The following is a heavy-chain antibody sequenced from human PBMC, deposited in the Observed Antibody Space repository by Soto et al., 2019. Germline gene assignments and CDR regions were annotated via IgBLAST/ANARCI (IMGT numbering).Heavy chain of an antibody. CDR3: ARNIVVVPAANYDDY. J-gene: IGHJ4*02. CDR1: GYTFTSYG. CDR2: ISAYNGDT. V-gene: IGHV1-18*01. D-gene: IGHD2-2*01. Sequence: ASVKVSCTASGYTFTSYGISWVRQAPGQGLEWMGWISAYNGDTNYAQKLQGRVTMTTDTSTSTAYMELRSLRSDDTAVYYCARNIVVVPAANYDDYWGQGTLVTVSS.